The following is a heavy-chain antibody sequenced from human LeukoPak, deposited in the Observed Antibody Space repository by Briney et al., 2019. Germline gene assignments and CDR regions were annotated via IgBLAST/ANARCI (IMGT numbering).Heavy chain of an antibody. CDR1: GXTFSSYS. D-gene: IGHD3-22*01. CDR3: ARDGDSSGYYAAFDI. V-gene: IGHV3-48*02. Sequence: PGGSLRLSCAASGXTFSSYSMNWVRQAPGKGLEWLSYISSSSSIIYHADSVKGRFTISRDNAKNSLYLQMNSLRDEDTAVYYCARDGDSSGYYAAFDIWGQGTMVTVSS. CDR2: ISSSSSII. J-gene: IGHJ3*02.